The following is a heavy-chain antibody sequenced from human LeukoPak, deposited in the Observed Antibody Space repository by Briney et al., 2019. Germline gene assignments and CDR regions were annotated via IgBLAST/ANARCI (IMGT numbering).Heavy chain of an antibody. D-gene: IGHD3-16*02. CDR2: IYTSGST. CDR3: ATENKYYDYVWGSYRYPFDY. Sequence: SETLSLTCTVSGGSISSGSYYWSWIRQPAGKGLEWIGRIYTSGSTNYNPSLKSRVTISVDTSKNQFSLKLSSVTAADTAVYYCATENKYYDYVWGSYRYPFDYWGQGTLVTVSS. J-gene: IGHJ4*02. V-gene: IGHV4-61*02. CDR1: GGSISSGSYY.